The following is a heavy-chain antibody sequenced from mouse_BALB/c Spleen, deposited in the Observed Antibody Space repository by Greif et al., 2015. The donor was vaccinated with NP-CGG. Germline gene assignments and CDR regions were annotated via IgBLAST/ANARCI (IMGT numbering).Heavy chain of an antibody. CDR2: INPSNGRT. CDR1: GYTFTSYW. Sequence: QVQLQQPGAELVKPGASVKLSCKASGYTFTSYWMHWVKQRPGQGLEWIGEINPSNGRTNYNEKFKSKATLTVDKSSSTAYMQLSSLTSEDSAVYYCHYDYGYWGQGTTLTVSS. D-gene: IGHD2-4*01. V-gene: IGHV1S81*02. J-gene: IGHJ2*01. CDR3: HYDYGY.